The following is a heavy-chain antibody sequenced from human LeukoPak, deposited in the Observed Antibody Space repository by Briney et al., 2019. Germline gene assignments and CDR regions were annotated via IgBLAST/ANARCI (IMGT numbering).Heavy chain of an antibody. D-gene: IGHD1-26*01. Sequence: ASVKVSCKASDYTFTSYGISWVRQAPGQGLEWMGWISAYTGSTHYAQKLQGRFTMTTDTSTSTAYMELRSLRSDDTAVYYCARGSWEPLPPYYFDYWGQGTLVTVSS. CDR3: ARGSWEPLPPYYFDY. CDR2: ISAYTGST. CDR1: DYTFTSYG. J-gene: IGHJ4*02. V-gene: IGHV1-18*01.